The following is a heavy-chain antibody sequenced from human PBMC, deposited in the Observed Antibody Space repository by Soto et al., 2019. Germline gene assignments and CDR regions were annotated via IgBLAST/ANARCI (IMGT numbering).Heavy chain of an antibody. D-gene: IGHD3-3*01. CDR2: IFWNDDK. V-gene: IGHV2-26*01. J-gene: IGHJ3*02. CDR1: GFSLSNVRMG. CDR3: ARLTFWGGGYRLQALDI. Sequence: QVTLKESGPALVKPAETLTLTCTVSGFSLSNVRMGVSWIRQPPGKALEWLAHIFWNDDKSYSTSLRTRLTIPKAPPRSRVVLTMPKRDPVETAKFYWARLTFWGGGYRLQALDIWGKGAMVPVFS.